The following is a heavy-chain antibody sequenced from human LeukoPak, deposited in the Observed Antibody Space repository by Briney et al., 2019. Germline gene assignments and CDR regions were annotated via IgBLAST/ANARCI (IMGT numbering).Heavy chain of an antibody. Sequence: PGGSLRLSCAASGFTFSSCGMHWVRQAPGKGLEWVAVISYDGSNKYYADSVKGRFTISRDNSKNTLYLQMNSLRAEDTAVYYCARGRVLDDAFDIWGQGTMVTVSS. D-gene: IGHD3-3*02. CDR2: ISYDGSNK. CDR3: ARGRVLDDAFDI. V-gene: IGHV3-30*03. J-gene: IGHJ3*02. CDR1: GFTFSSCG.